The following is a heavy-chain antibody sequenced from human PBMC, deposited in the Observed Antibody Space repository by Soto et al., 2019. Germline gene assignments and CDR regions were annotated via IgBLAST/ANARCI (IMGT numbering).Heavy chain of an antibody. CDR2: ISPDDSDI. CDR3: ARQLGQYSSSWYAFDI. D-gene: IGHD6-13*01. Sequence: GESLKISCKGSGYSFTSYWIGWVRQMPGKGLECMGIISPDDSDIRYSPSFRGQVTISADNSISTAYLQWSSLRASDTAIYYCARQLGQYSSSWYAFDIWGQGTMVTVSS. V-gene: IGHV5-51*01. J-gene: IGHJ3*02. CDR1: GYSFTSYW.